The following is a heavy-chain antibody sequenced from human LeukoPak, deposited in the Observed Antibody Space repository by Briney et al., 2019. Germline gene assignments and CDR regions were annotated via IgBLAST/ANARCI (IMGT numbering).Heavy chain of an antibody. CDR3: ARVGVGALFDY. V-gene: IGHV3-21*01. CDR2: ISSSSSYI. CDR1: GFTFSSYS. D-gene: IGHD1-26*01. J-gene: IGHJ4*02. Sequence: GGSLRLSCAASGFTFSSYSMNWVRQAPRKGLEWVSSISSSSSYIYYADSVKGRFTISRDNAKNSLYLQMNSLRAEDTAVYYCARVGVGALFDYWGQGTLVTVSS.